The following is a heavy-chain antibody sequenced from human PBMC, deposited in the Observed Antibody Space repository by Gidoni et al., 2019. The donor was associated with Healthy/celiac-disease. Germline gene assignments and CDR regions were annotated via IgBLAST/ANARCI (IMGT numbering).Heavy chain of an antibody. CDR1: GFTFSSYA. V-gene: IGHV3-23*01. CDR3: AKADCSSTSCYYYYYYYGMDV. CDR2: ISGSGCST. Sequence: EVQLLESGGGLVQPGGSLRLSCAASGFTFSSYAMSWVRQAPGKGLEWVSGISGSGCSTYYADSVKGRFTISRDNSKNTLYLQMNSLRAEDTAVYYCAKADCSSTSCYYYYYYYGMDVWGQGTTVTVSS. J-gene: IGHJ6*02. D-gene: IGHD2-2*01.